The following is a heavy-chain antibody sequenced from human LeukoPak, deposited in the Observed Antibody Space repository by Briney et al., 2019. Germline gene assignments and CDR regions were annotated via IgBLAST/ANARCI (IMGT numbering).Heavy chain of an antibody. D-gene: IGHD3-3*01. CDR2: IYTSGST. V-gene: IGHV4-61*02. J-gene: IGHJ3*02. CDR3: AREGYLEWFDAFDI. CDR1: GGSISSGSYY. Sequence: PSQTLSLTCTVSGGSISSGSYYWSWIRQPAGKGLEWIGRIYTSGSTNYNPSLKSRVTISVDTSKNQFSLKLSSVTAADTAVYYCAREGYLEWFDAFDIWGQGTMVTVSS.